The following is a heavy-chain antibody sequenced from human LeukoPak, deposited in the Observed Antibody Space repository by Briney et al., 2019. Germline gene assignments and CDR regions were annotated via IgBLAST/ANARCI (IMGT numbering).Heavy chain of an antibody. D-gene: IGHD6-19*01. CDR2: ISYDGSNK. J-gene: IGHJ6*03. Sequence: GGSLRLSCAASGFTFSNYAMHWVRQAPGKGLEWVAIISYDGSNKYYADSVKGRFTISRDNSKNTLYLQMNSLRAEDTAIYYCTKGGEWLVASAYYYYYMDVWGKGTTVTISS. V-gene: IGHV3-30*07. CDR3: TKGGEWLVASAYYYYYMDV. CDR1: GFTFSNYA.